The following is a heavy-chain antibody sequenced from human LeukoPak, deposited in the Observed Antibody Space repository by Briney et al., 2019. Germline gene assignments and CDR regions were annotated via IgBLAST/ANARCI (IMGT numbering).Heavy chain of an antibody. D-gene: IGHD3-22*01. V-gene: IGHV4-39*01. J-gene: IGHJ4*02. Sequence: SETLSLTCTVSGGSISSSSYYWGWIRQPPGKGLECIGSIYYSGSTYYNPSLKSRVTISVDTSKNQFSLKLSSVTAADTAVYYCASLDYYDSSGPRISLDYWGQGTLVTVSS. CDR3: ASLDYYDSSGPRISLDY. CDR1: GGSISSSSYY. CDR2: IYYSGST.